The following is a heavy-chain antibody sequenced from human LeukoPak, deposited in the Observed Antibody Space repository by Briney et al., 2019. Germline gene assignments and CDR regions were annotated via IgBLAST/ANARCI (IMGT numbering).Heavy chain of an antibody. J-gene: IGHJ4*02. CDR1: GYTFTSYG. CDR2: ISAYNGNT. V-gene: IGHV1-18*01. CDR3: ARVFRRYNWNDGGGY. Sequence: ASVKVSCKASGYTFTSYGISWVRQAPGQGLEWMGWISAYNGNTNYAQKLQGRVTMTTDTSTSTAYMELRSLRSDDTAVYYCARVFRRYNWNDGGGYWGQGTLVTVSS. D-gene: IGHD1-1*01.